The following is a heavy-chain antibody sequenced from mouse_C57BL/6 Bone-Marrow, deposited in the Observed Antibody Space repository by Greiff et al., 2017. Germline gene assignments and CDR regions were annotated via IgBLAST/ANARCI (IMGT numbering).Heavy chain of an antibody. D-gene: IGHD2-1*01. V-gene: IGHV2-2*01. Sequence: QVQLKESGPGLVQPSQSLSITCTVSGFSLTSYGVHWVRQSPGKGLEWLGVIWSGGSTDYNAAFISRLSISKDNSKSQVFFKMNSLQADDTAIYYCASYGNLLWDYAMDYWGQGTSVTVSS. J-gene: IGHJ4*01. CDR3: ASYGNLLWDYAMDY. CDR2: IWSGGST. CDR1: GFSLTSYG.